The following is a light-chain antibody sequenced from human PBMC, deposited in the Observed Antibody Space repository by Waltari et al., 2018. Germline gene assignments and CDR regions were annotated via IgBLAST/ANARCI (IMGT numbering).Light chain of an antibody. V-gene: IGKV1-39*01. Sequence: DIQMTQSPSSLSASVGDRVTITCRASQNISSYLNWYQQKPGKAPRLLIYSASSLQSGVPSRFSGSESGTDFTLSISSLQPEDFATYYCQQSDSAPYTFGQGTKLEIK. CDR2: SAS. J-gene: IGKJ2*01. CDR3: QQSDSAPYT. CDR1: QNISSY.